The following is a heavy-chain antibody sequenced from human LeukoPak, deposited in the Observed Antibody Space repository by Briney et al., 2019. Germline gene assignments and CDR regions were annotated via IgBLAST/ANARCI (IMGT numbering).Heavy chain of an antibody. CDR2: ISSSGFTI. J-gene: IGHJ4*02. CDR3: ARVLYGDYSPFDS. CDR1: GFTFSDYY. D-gene: IGHD4-17*01. Sequence: GGSLRLSCAASGFTFSDYYMSWIRQSPGKGLEWVSYISSSGFTIFYADSVMGRFTISKDNARNSLYLQMNSPRAEDTAVYYCARVLYGDYSPFDSWGQGTLVTVSS. V-gene: IGHV3-11*01.